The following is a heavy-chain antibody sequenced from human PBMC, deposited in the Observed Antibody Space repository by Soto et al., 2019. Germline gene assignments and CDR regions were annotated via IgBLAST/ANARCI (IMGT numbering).Heavy chain of an antibody. Sequence: GESLKISCKGSGYSFTRYWIGWVRQTPGKGLEWMGIIYPGDSDTRYSPAFQGQVTISAGKSISTAHLQWSGLTASDTAMYYCARVGLSVYNYWIDYWGQGTLVTVSS. CDR3: ARVGLSVYNYWIDY. CDR1: GYSFTRYW. J-gene: IGHJ4*02. V-gene: IGHV5-51*01. D-gene: IGHD3-3*01. CDR2: IYPGDSDT.